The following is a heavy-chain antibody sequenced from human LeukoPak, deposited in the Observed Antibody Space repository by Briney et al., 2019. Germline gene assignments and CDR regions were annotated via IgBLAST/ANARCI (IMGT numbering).Heavy chain of an antibody. Sequence: ASETLSLTCTVSGGSISSDYWSWIRQPPGKGLEWIGYISYRGITNYTPSLKSRVTISVDTSKNQFSLKLSSVTAADTAVYYCARGNSDWYWYFQLWGQGTLVTVSS. D-gene: IGHD6-19*01. V-gene: IGHV4-59*01. J-gene: IGHJ1*01. CDR1: GGSISSDY. CDR3: ARGNSDWYWYFQL. CDR2: ISYRGIT.